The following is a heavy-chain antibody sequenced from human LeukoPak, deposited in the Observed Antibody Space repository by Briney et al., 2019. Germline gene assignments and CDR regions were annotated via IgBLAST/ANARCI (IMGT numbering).Heavy chain of an antibody. Sequence: SETLSLTCTVSGGSISTSDRYWGWIRQPPGKGLEWIGSIYYSGSTYYNPSLKSRVTISVDTSKNQFSLKLSSVTAADTAVYYCARDLPRYSSGWYLRGGAFDIWGQGTMVTVSS. D-gene: IGHD6-19*01. V-gene: IGHV4-39*07. CDR1: GGSISTSDRY. J-gene: IGHJ3*02. CDR2: IYYSGST. CDR3: ARDLPRYSSGWYLRGGAFDI.